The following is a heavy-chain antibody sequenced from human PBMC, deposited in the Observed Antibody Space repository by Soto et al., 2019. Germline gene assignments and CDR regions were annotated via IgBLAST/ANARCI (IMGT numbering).Heavy chain of an antibody. CDR3: TKDESYVYEGSLDY. D-gene: IGHD3-16*01. CDR1: GFTFDDYG. V-gene: IGHV3-9*01. Sequence: EVQLVESGGGLVQPGRSLRLSCAASGFTFDDYGMHWVRQTPGKGLEWVSGISWNSGSIGYADSVKGRFTISRDNTKNSLYLQMNSLRAEDTAFYYCTKDESYVYEGSLDYWGQGILVTVSS. J-gene: IGHJ4*02. CDR2: ISWNSGSI.